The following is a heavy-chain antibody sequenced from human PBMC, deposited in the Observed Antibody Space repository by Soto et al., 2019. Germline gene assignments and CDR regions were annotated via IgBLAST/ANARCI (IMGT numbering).Heavy chain of an antibody. V-gene: IGHV4-39*01. J-gene: IGHJ4*02. CDR1: GGSISSSSYY. D-gene: IGHD3-3*01. CDR2: IYYSGST. CDR3: ARHSTRITIFGVVTHKDFDY. Sequence: SETLSLTCTVSGGSISSSSYYWGWIRQPPGKGLEWIGSIYYSGSTYYNPSLKSRVTISVDTSKNQFSLKLSSVTAADTAVYYCARHSTRITIFGVVTHKDFDYWGQGTLVTVSS.